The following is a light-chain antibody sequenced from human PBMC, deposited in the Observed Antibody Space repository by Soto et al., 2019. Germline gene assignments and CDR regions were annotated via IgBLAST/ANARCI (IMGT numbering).Light chain of an antibody. J-gene: IGKJ5*01. Sequence: EIVMTQSPATLSVSPGERATLSCRASQSVSSNLAWYQQKPGQAPRLLIYGASTRATGIPARFSGSGSGTEFTLTISSLQSEDFAVYYCQQYNNWPNTVGQGTRLEI. CDR3: QQYNNWPNT. CDR1: QSVSSN. V-gene: IGKV3-15*01. CDR2: GAS.